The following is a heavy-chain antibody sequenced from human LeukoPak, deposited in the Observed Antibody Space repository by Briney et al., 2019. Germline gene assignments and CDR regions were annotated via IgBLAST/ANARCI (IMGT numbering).Heavy chain of an antibody. CDR2: ISSSSSYI. CDR1: GFTFSNYA. CDR3: AKDLRGFGELWE. Sequence: PGGSLRLSCVASGFTFSNYAMTWVRQAPGKGLEWVSSISSSSSYIYYADSVKGRFTISRDNAKNSLYLQMSSLRAEGTAVYYCAKDLRGFGELWEWGQGTLVTVSS. J-gene: IGHJ4*02. V-gene: IGHV3-21*01. D-gene: IGHD3-10*01.